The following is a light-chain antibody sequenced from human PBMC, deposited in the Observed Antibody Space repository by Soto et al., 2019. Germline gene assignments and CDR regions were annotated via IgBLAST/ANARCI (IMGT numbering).Light chain of an antibody. V-gene: IGKV1-16*01. CDR2: EAS. Sequence: DIQMTQSPSSLSASVGDRVTLTCRASQGITDRLTWFQQKPGKAPKTLIYEASTLQYGVPSRFSGGGSGTDFTLTISSLQPEDSATYYCQQYGNYPYTFGLGTKLEIK. J-gene: IGKJ2*01. CDR1: QGITDR. CDR3: QQYGNYPYT.